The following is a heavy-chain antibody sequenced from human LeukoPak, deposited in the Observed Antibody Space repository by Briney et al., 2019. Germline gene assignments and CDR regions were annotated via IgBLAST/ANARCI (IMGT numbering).Heavy chain of an antibody. CDR2: INSDGGGA. J-gene: IGHJ5*02. Sequence: GGSLRLSCAASGITFGNNWMHWVRQGPGKGLVWISRINSDGGGAIYADSVKGRFTVSRDNAKNTLYLQMYSLRAEDTAVYYCARDVPHNWFDTWGQGTLVTVSS. CDR3: ARDVPHNWFDT. CDR1: GITFGNNW. V-gene: IGHV3-74*01.